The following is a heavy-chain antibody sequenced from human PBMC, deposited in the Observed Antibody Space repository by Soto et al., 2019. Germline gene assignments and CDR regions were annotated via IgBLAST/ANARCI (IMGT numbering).Heavy chain of an antibody. CDR1: GGSISSGDYY. CDR2: IYYSGST. J-gene: IGHJ3*02. Sequence: QVQLQESGPGLVKPSQTMSLTCTVSGGSISSGDYYWSGIRQPPGKGLEWIGYIYYSGSTYYNPSLKSRVTIAVDTSKNHFSLKLSSVTAADTAVYYCARVFPAANDAFDIWGQGTMVTVSS. D-gene: IGHD2-2*01. V-gene: IGHV4-30-4*01. CDR3: ARVFPAANDAFDI.